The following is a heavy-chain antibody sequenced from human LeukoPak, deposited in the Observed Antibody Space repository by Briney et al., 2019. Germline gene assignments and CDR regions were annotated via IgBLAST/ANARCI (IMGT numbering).Heavy chain of an antibody. D-gene: IGHD3-10*01. CDR1: GFTFSSYA. J-gene: IGHJ4*02. CDR3: ARDLVAGVNAPFDY. V-gene: IGHV3-23*01. CDR2: ISGSGGTT. Sequence: GGSLRLSCAASGFTFSSYAMSWVRQAPGKGLEWVSVISGSGGTTYYADSVKGRFTIYRDNSKNTLYLQRNSLRAEDTAVYYCARDLVAGVNAPFDYWGQGTLVTVSS.